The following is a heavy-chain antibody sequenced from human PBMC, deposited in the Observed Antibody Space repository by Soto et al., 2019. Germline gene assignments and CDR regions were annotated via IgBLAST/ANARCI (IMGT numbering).Heavy chain of an antibody. CDR1: GFSFGSYA. CDR2: ISYDGSNK. V-gene: IGHV3-30-3*01. Sequence: LXLSFAASGFSFGSYAMHWVRQAAGKVLEWVAVISYDGSNKYYADSVKGRFTISRDNSKNTLYLQMNSLRAEDTAVYYCARDSVRFLYYSYYGMDFWGQGTTVTVSS. D-gene: IGHD2-21*01. J-gene: IGHJ6*02. CDR3: ARDSVRFLYYSYYGMDF.